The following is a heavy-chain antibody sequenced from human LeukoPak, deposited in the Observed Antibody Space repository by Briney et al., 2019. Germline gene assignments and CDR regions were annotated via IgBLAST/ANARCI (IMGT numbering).Heavy chain of an antibody. CDR1: GGSISSSSYY. CDR2: IYYSGST. J-gene: IGHJ6*03. CDR3: ARLGITMVRGGRYYYYMDV. V-gene: IGHV4-39*07. D-gene: IGHD3-10*01. Sequence: SETLSLTCTVSGGSISSSSYYWGWIRQPPGKGLEWIGSIYYSGSTYYNPSLKSRVTISVDTSKNQFSLKLSSVTAADTAVYYCARLGITMVRGGRYYYYMDVWGKGTTVTISS.